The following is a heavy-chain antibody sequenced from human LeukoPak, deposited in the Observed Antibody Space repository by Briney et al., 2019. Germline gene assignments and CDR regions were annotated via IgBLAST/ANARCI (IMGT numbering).Heavy chain of an antibody. V-gene: IGHV3-74*01. Sequence: GGSLRLSCAASGFTFSSYWMHWVRQAPGKGLVWVSRINSDGSSTSYADSVKGRFTISRDNAKNTLYLQMNSLRAEDTAVYYCAKPPYDSSGYYQSTFDYWGQGTLVTVSS. D-gene: IGHD3-22*01. CDR2: INSDGSST. J-gene: IGHJ4*02. CDR3: AKPPYDSSGYYQSTFDY. CDR1: GFTFSSYW.